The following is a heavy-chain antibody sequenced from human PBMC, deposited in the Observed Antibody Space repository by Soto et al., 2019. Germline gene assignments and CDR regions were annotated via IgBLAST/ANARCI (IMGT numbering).Heavy chain of an antibody. CDR2: ISYDGSNK. J-gene: IGHJ4*02. D-gene: IGHD1-7*01. CDR3: AKDRFGGWNYVLFDY. V-gene: IGHV3-30*18. Sequence: GGSLRLSCAASGFTFSSYGMHWVRQAPGKGLEWVAVISYDGSNKYYADSVKGRFTISRDNSKNTLYLQMNSLRAEDTAVYYCAKDRFGGWNYVLFDYWGQGTLVTVSS. CDR1: GFTFSSYG.